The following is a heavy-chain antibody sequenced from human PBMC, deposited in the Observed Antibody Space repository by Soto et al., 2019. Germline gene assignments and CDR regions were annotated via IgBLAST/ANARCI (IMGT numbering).Heavy chain of an antibody. CDR1: GFTFGDYE. CDR3: ARHRGPAPVY. D-gene: IGHD3-10*01. J-gene: IGHJ4*02. CDR2: LFYGGTT. V-gene: IGHV4-38-2*01. Sequence: QVQLVESGGGLVQPGGSLRLSCAASGFTFGDYEMSWIRQAAGKGPEWVGSLFYGGTTDYNPSLKSRLTMSLDTSKNHFSLKLRSVTAADTAVYYCARHRGPAPVYWGQGTLVTASS.